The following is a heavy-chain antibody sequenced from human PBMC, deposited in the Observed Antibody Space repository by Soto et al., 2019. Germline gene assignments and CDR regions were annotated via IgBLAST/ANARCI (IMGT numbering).Heavy chain of an antibody. J-gene: IGHJ4*01. CDR2: INAGNGNT. V-gene: IGHV1-3*01. CDR1: GYTFTTYG. D-gene: IGHD3-10*01. Sequence: ASVKVSCKASGYTFTTYGISWVRQAPGQGLEWMGWINAGNGNTKYSQKFQGRVTITRDTSASTAYMELSSLRSEDTAVYYCARSRGYYGSGSYFWFDYWGQ. CDR3: ARSRGYYGSGSYFWFDY.